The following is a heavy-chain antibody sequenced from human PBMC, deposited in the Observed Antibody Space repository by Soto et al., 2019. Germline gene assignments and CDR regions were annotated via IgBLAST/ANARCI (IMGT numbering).Heavy chain of an antibody. J-gene: IGHJ3*02. V-gene: IGHV1-69*06. D-gene: IGHD3-10*01. Sequence: QVQLEQSGAEVKKPGSSVKISCKASGGTLSDHGVSWLRQAPGQGLEWVGGTIPVFNTANYAPKFQGRVTIAADKSTNIAYMELGSLGSDDTAFHYCARGVYGSGNYYTGPSAFDIWGQGTLVIVSS. CDR3: ARGVYGSGNYYTGPSAFDI. CDR2: TIPVFNTA. CDR1: GGTLSDHG.